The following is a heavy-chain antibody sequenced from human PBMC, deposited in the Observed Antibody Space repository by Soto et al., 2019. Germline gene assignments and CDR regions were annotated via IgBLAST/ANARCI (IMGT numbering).Heavy chain of an antibody. V-gene: IGHV3-21*01. D-gene: IGHD3-3*01. CDR3: ASDFTIFGVVNRYYMDV. J-gene: IGHJ6*03. CDR2: ISSSSSYI. CDR1: GFTFSSYS. Sequence: GGSLRLSCAASGFTFSSYSMNWVRQAPGKGLEWVSSISSSSSYIYYADSVKGRFTISRDNAKNSLYLQMNSLRAEDTAVYYVASDFTIFGVVNRYYMDVWGKGTTVTVSS.